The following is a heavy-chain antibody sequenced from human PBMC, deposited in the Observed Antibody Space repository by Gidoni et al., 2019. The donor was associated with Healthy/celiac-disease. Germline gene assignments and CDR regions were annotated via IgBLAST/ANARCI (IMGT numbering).Heavy chain of an antibody. J-gene: IGHJ4*02. D-gene: IGHD3-10*01. V-gene: IGHV3-30-3*01. CDR3: ARGSRITMVRGVIPLDY. CDR1: GLTFSSYA. Sequence: VQLVESGGGVAQPGRSRGISWADSGLTFSSYAMHWVRQAPGKGLWWVAVISYDGSNKDYADAVKGRFTISRDNSKNTLYLQMTSLRADDTAVYYCARGSRITMVRGVIPLDYWGQGTLVTVAS. CDR2: ISYDGSNK.